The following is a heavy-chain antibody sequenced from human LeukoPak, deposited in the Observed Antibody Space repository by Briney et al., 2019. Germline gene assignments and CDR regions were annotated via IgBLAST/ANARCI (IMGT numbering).Heavy chain of an antibody. CDR2: IYYSGST. V-gene: IGHV4-39*01. Sequence: SETLSLTCTLSGGSISISSYYWAWIRQPPGKGLEWIGGIYYSGSTYYNPSPNSRVPISVDTSKNQFSLKLSSVTAADTAVYYCARGGLWAIFGVVTNYLSNMDVWAKGPRSPSP. CDR3: ARGGLWAIFGVVTNYLSNMDV. CDR1: GGSISISSYY. J-gene: IGHJ6*03. D-gene: IGHD3-3*01.